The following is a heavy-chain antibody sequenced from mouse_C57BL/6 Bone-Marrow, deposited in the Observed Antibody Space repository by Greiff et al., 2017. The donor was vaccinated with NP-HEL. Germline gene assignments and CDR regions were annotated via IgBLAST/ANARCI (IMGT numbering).Heavy chain of an antibody. CDR2: ISSGGSYT. J-gene: IGHJ1*03. CDR3: ARITTVVREYFDV. V-gene: IGHV5-6*01. D-gene: IGHD1-1*01. CDR1: GFTFSSYG. Sequence: EVQGVESGGDLVKPGGSLKLSCAASGFTFSSYGMSWVRQTPDKRLEWVATISSGGSYTYYPDSVKGRFTISRDNAKNTLYLQMSSLKSEDTAMYYCARITTVVREYFDVWGTGTTVTVSS.